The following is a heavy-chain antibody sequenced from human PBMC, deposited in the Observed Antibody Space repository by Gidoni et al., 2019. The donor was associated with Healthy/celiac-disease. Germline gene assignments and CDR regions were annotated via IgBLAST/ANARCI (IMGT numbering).Heavy chain of an antibody. D-gene: IGHD4-17*01. J-gene: IGHJ6*03. Sequence: EVQLVQSGAEVKQPGESLKISCKGSGYSFTSYWIRWVRQMPGKGLEWMGIIYPGDSDTRYSPSFQGQVTISADKSISTAYLQWSSRKASDTAMYYCARQSSTVTTLGRNYYYYMDVWGKGTTVTVSS. CDR3: ARQSSTVTTLGRNYYYYMDV. CDR1: GYSFTSYW. V-gene: IGHV5-51*01. CDR2: IYPGDSDT.